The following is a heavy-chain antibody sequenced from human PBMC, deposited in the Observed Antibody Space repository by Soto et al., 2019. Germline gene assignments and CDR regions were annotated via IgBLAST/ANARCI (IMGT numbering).Heavy chain of an antibody. CDR2: ISYDGSNK. Sequence: PGGSLRLSCAASGFTFSSYAMHWVRQAPGKGLEWVAVISYDGSNKYYADSVKGRFTISRDNSKNTLYLQMNSLRAEDTAVYYYASVLAWRSSGYLAIDYWGQGTLVTVSS. J-gene: IGHJ4*02. CDR1: GFTFSSYA. CDR3: ASVLAWRSSGYLAIDY. V-gene: IGHV3-30-3*01. D-gene: IGHD3-22*01.